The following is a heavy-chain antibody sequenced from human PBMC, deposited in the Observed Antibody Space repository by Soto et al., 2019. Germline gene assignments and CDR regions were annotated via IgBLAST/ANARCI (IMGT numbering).Heavy chain of an antibody. Sequence: TCAVYGGSFSGYYWSWLRQPPGKGLEWIGEINHSGSPNYNPSLKSRVTISVDTSKNQFSLKMTSVTAADTAVYYCATANWSHHYFDPWGQGTLVTVSS. J-gene: IGHJ5*02. CDR3: ATANWSHHYFDP. D-gene: IGHD1-1*01. CDR2: INHSGSP. CDR1: GGSFSGYY. V-gene: IGHV4-34*01.